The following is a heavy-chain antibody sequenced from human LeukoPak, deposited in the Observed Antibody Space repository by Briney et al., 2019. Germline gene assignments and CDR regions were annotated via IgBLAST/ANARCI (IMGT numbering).Heavy chain of an antibody. CDR1: GFTFNNYA. Sequence: GGSLRLSCTASGFTFNNYAMNWARQAPGKGLEWVASINHNGNVDYYVDSVKGRFTISRDNAKNSLYLQMSNLRAEDTAVYFCARGGGLDVWGQGATVTVSS. J-gene: IGHJ6*02. CDR3: ARGGGLDV. V-gene: IGHV3-7*03. CDR2: INHNGNVD. D-gene: IGHD3-16*01.